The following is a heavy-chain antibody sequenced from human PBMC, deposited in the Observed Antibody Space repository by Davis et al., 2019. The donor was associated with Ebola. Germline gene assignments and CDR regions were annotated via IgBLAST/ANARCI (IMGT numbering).Heavy chain of an antibody. CDR1: GYTFSNYF. D-gene: IGHD4-11*01. CDR3: ARGSPKDYPYYYGMDV. Sequence: AASVKVSCKASGYTFSNYFVQWVRQAPGQGLEWMGGIIPVFRTANYAQKFQGRVTITADESTSTAYMELSSLRSEDTAVYYCARGSPKDYPYYYGMDVWGKGTTVTVSS. V-gene: IGHV1-69*13. J-gene: IGHJ6*04. CDR2: IIPVFRTA.